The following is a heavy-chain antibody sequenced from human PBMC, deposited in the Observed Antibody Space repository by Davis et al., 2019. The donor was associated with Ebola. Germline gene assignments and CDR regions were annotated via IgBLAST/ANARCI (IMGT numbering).Heavy chain of an antibody. V-gene: IGHV3-21*01. CDR1: GFIFSSYT. CDR2: ISVSSGYI. CDR3: TRGRHSEPTYDDY. J-gene: IGHJ4*02. D-gene: IGHD2/OR15-2a*01. Sequence: GESLKISCAASGFIFSSYTMNWVRQAPGKGLEWVSSISVSSGYIYYEDSVKGRFTISRDNAKDSLFLQMNSLRAEDTAVYDCTRGRHSEPTYDDYWGQGTLVTVSS.